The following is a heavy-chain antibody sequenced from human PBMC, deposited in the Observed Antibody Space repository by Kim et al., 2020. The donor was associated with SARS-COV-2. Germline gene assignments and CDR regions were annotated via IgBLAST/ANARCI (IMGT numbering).Heavy chain of an antibody. V-gene: IGHV3-15*01. J-gene: IGHJ5*02. Sequence: AAPGKGRITISRDDSTNTLYLQMNSLKTEDTAVYYCTTLGTSITMMGVPSWGQGTLVTVSS. D-gene: IGHD3-22*01. CDR3: TTLGTSITMMGVPS.